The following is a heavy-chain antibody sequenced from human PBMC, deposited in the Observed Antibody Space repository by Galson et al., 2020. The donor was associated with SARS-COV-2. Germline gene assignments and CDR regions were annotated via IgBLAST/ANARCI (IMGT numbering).Heavy chain of an antibody. CDR2: INSDGSST. Sequence: GGSLRLSCAASGITFSGYWMHWVRQAPGKGLVWVSRINSDGSSTSYADSVKGRFTISRDNAKNTLYLQMNSLRAEDTAVYYCARVDLWFGELVIGYFDYWGQGALVTVSS. J-gene: IGHJ4*02. CDR1: GITFSGYW. D-gene: IGHD3-10*01. V-gene: IGHV3-74*01. CDR3: ARVDLWFGELVIGYFDY.